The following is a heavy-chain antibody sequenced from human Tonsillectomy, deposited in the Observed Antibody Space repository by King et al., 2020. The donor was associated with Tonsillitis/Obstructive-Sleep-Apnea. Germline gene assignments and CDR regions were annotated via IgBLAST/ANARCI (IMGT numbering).Heavy chain of an antibody. Sequence: QLQESGPGLVKPSETLSLPCTVSGGSVSSVSYCLSWIRQPPRKGLEWIAYIYSTGSTSYNPSLKSRVTLSVDTAKNQFSLNLGSLTAADTAVYFCARTRYDSSGYSSFFFDYWGQGTLVTVSS. CDR2: IYSTGST. J-gene: IGHJ4*02. D-gene: IGHD3-22*01. CDR1: GGSVSSVSYC. V-gene: IGHV4-61*01. CDR3: ARTRYDSSGYSSFFFDY.